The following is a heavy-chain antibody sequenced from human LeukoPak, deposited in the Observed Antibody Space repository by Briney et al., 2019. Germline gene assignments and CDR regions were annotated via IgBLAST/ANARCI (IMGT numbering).Heavy chain of an antibody. D-gene: IGHD6-13*01. V-gene: IGHV4-4*07. Sequence: SETLSLTCTVSGGSIRSYYWSWIRQPAGKGLEWIGRIYSSGSTNYDPSLKSRVTMSVDTSKNQFSLKLSSVTAADTAVYYCARAAQQLVRFDYWGQGTLVTVSS. CDR3: ARAAQQLVRFDY. J-gene: IGHJ4*02. CDR1: GGSIRSYY. CDR2: IYSSGST.